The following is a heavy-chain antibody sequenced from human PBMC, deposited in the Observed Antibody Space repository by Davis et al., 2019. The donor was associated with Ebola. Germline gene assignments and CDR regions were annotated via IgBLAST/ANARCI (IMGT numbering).Heavy chain of an antibody. CDR2: INHSGST. J-gene: IGHJ4*02. Sequence: ESLKISCAASGFTFSSYSMNWVRQAPGKGLEWIGEINHSGSTNYNPSLKSRVTISVDTSKNQFSLKLSSVTAADTAVYYCARASTVTPFDYWGQGTLVTVSS. CDR3: ARASTVTPFDY. V-gene: IGHV4-34*01. D-gene: IGHD4-11*01. CDR1: GFTFSSYS.